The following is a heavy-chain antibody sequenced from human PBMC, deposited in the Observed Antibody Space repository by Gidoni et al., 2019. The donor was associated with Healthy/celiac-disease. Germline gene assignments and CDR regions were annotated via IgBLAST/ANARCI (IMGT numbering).Heavy chain of an antibody. Sequence: EVQLVESGGGLVKPGGSLRLSCAASGFTFSSYSMNWVRQAPGKGLEWVSSISSRSSYIYYADSVEGRFTISRDNAKNSLYLQMNSRRAEDTAVYYCARGMATMGPFDYWGQGTLVTVSS. D-gene: IGHD5-12*01. CDR3: ARGMATMGPFDY. CDR2: ISSRSSYI. V-gene: IGHV3-21*01. CDR1: GFTFSSYS. J-gene: IGHJ4*02.